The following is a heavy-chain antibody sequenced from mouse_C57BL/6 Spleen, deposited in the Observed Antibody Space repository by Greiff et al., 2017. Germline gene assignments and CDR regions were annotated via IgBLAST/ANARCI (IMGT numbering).Heavy chain of an antibody. CDR1: GFTFSSYG. Sequence: EVQLQESGGDLVKPGGSLKLSCAASGFTFSSYGMSWVRQTPDKRLEWVATISSGGSYTYYPDSVKGRFTISRDNAKNTLYLQMSSLKSEDTAMYYCARQAPITTVVATIDYWYFDVWGTGTTVTVSS. CDR3: ARQAPITTVVATIDYWYFDV. CDR2: ISSGGSYT. J-gene: IGHJ1*03. D-gene: IGHD1-1*01. V-gene: IGHV5-6*01.